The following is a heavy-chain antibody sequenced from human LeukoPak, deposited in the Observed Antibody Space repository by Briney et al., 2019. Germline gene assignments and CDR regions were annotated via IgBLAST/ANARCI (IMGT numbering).Heavy chain of an antibody. J-gene: IGHJ4*02. V-gene: IGHV4-61*02. D-gene: IGHD3-3*01. CDR2: IYTSGST. CDR1: GGSISSGSYY. Sequence: SETLSLTCTVSGGSISSGSYYWSWIRQPAGKGLEWIGRIYTSGSTNYNPSLKSRVTISVDTSKNQFSLKLSSVTAADTAVYYCARESGRIFGVVIPFDYWGQGTLVTVSS. CDR3: ARESGRIFGVVIPFDY.